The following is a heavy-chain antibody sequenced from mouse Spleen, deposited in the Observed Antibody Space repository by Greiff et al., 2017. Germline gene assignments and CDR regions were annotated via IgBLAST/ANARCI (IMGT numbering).Heavy chain of an antibody. V-gene: IGHV3-6*01. Sequence: EVKLMESGPGLVKPSQSLSLTCSVTGYSITSGYYWNWIRQFPGNKLEWMGYISYDGSNNYNPSLKNRISITRDTSKNQFFLKLNSVTTEDTATYYCATYDGYYVAWFAYWGQGTLVTVSA. CDR3: ATYDGYYVAWFAY. CDR2: ISYDGSN. CDR1: GYSITSGYY. J-gene: IGHJ3*01. D-gene: IGHD2-3*01.